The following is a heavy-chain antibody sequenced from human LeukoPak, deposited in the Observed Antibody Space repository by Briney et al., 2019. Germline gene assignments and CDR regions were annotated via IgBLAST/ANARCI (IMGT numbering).Heavy chain of an antibody. Sequence: PGGSLRLSCAASGVTLSSYAMSWARQAPGKGLDWVSIIYSGGSTYYADSMKGRFTISRDNAKNSLYLQMSNLRAEDTAVYFCARGGGLDVWGQGATVTVSS. CDR1: GVTLSSYA. V-gene: IGHV3-23*03. J-gene: IGHJ6*02. CDR3: ARGGGLDV. CDR2: IYSGGST. D-gene: IGHD3-16*01.